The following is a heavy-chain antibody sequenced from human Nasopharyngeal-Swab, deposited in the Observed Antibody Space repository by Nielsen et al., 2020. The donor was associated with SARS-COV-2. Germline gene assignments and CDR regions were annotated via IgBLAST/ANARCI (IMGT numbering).Heavy chain of an antibody. Sequence: RQCPGQGPDRIGYFYYSGSTNYNPSLKSRVTISVDTSKNQFSLKLSSVTAADTAVYYCARSKWSQYSSSWYEQNYYYYGMDVWGQGTTVTVSS. CDR3: ARSKWSQYSSSWYEQNYYYYGMDV. V-gene: IGHV4-59*01. J-gene: IGHJ6*02. CDR2: FYYSGST. D-gene: IGHD6-13*01.